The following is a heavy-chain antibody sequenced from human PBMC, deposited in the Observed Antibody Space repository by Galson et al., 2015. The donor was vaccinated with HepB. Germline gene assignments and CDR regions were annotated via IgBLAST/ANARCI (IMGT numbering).Heavy chain of an antibody. CDR2: ITDTGHTT. V-gene: IGHV3-23*01. Sequence: SLRLSCAASGFIFGNYVMSWVRQAPGKGLQWVSTITDTGHTTYYEDSVKGRFTISRDNSRNTLYLEMSSLRAEDTAVYYCAKVGYRGYGMDVWGQGTTVTVSS. J-gene: IGHJ6*02. CDR3: AKVGYRGYGMDV. CDR1: GFIFGNYV. D-gene: IGHD3-10*01.